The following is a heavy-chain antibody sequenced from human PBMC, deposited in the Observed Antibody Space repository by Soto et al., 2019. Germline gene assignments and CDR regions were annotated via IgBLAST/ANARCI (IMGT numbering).Heavy chain of an antibody. CDR1: GFIFGDFG. CDR3: ARVGYSSSWYWFDP. D-gene: IGHD6-13*01. Sequence: PGGSLSLSCAVSGFIFGDFGTHWVRQAPGKGLEWVSYISSSGSTIYYADSVKGRFTISRDNAKNSLYLQMNSLRAEDTAVYYCARVGYSSSWYWFDPWGQGTLVTVSS. CDR2: ISSSGSTI. J-gene: IGHJ5*02. V-gene: IGHV3-48*04.